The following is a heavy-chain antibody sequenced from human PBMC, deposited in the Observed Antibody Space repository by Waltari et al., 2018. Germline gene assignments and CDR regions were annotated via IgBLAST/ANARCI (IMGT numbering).Heavy chain of an antibody. J-gene: IGHJ3*01. CDR3: ATYIGASIGTAAFDV. D-gene: IGHD5-12*01. CDR2: VSYNGAT. V-gene: IGHV4-39*02. CDR1: GGSITSNRHY. Sequence: QLQLQESGPGLGKPSETLSLTCNVSGGSITSNRHYWAWIRQPPGQGLEWIATVSYNGATYSSMSLMSRVTVSRDTSKNHLSLKLGSVTAADTAVYYCATYIGASIGTAAFDVWGQGTMVTVSS.